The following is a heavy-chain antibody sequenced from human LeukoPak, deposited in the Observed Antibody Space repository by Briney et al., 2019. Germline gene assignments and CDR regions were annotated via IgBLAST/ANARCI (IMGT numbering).Heavy chain of an antibody. CDR3: AREGYYDSSGYYYVGNY. CDR1: GYTFTGYY. CDR2: INPDSGGT. Sequence: ASVKVSCKASGYTFTGYYMHWVRQAPGQGLEWMGRINPDSGGTNYAQKFQGRVTMTRDTSISTAYMELSRLRSDDTAVYYCAREGYYDSSGYYYVGNYWGQGTLVTVSS. V-gene: IGHV1-2*06. J-gene: IGHJ4*02. D-gene: IGHD3-22*01.